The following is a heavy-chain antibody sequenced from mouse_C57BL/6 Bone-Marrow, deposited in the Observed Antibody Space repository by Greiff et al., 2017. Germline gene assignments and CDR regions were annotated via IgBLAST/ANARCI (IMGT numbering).Heavy chain of an antibody. Sequence: QVQLQQSGPELVKPGASVKLSCKASGYTFTSYDINWVKQRPGQGLEWIGWIYPRDGSTKYNEKFKGKATLTVGKSSSTAYMELHSLTSEDSAVYFCARGGAYYSNYWFAYWGQGTLVTVSA. V-gene: IGHV1-85*01. CDR3: ARGGAYYSNYWFAY. J-gene: IGHJ3*01. D-gene: IGHD2-5*01. CDR2: IYPRDGST. CDR1: GYTFTSYD.